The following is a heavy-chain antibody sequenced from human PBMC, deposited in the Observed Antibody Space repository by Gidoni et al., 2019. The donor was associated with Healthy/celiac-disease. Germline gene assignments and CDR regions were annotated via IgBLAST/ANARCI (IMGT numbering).Heavy chain of an antibody. CDR1: GATFSSHS. J-gene: IGHJ4*02. Sequence: EVQLVESGGGCVQPGGYLRRSWADSGATFSSHSMTWVRQATGKGLDWFSYIGSSSSTIYYADSVKGRFTISRDNAKNSLYLQRSSLRDEDTAVYYCARDFYYYGSGSYYYFDYWGQGTLVTVSS. D-gene: IGHD3-10*01. V-gene: IGHV3-48*02. CDR2: IGSSSSTI. CDR3: ARDFYYYGSGSYYYFDY.